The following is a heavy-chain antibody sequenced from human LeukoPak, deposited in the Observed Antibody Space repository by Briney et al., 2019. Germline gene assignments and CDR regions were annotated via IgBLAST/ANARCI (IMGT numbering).Heavy chain of an antibody. CDR1: GDTFTSYG. D-gene: IGHD3-10*01. J-gene: IGHJ6*03. CDR2: ISAYNGNT. CDR3: ARDATMVRGVIIKYYYYYMDV. Sequence: ASVKVSCKASGDTFTSYGISWVRQAPGQGLEWTGWISAYNGNTNYAQKLQGRVTMTRDTSTSTVYMELSSLRSEDTAVYYCARDATMVRGVIIKYYYYYMDVWGKGTTVTIPS. V-gene: IGHV1-18*01.